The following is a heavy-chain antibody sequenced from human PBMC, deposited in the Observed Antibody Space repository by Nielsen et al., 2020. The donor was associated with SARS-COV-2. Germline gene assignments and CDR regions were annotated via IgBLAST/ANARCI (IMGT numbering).Heavy chain of an antibody. CDR3: ARFQRGNSARYLDY. V-gene: IGHV4-59*08. Sequence: SETLSLTCTVPGGSITSYYWSWIRQPPGKGLEWIGYISYSGSTTYNPSLKSRVTISADTSKNHFSLNLSSVTAADTALYYCARFQRGNSARYLDYWGQGTLVTVSS. CDR2: ISYSGST. D-gene: IGHD4-23*01. CDR1: GGSITSYY. J-gene: IGHJ4*02.